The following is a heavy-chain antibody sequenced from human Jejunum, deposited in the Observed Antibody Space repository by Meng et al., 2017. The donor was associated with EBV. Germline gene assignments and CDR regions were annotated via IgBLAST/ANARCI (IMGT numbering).Heavy chain of an antibody. D-gene: IGHD3-16*02. J-gene: IGHJ4*02. CDR3: VRDSSFNVH. CDR1: DPTFSSYS. CDR2: ISSGSSFI. Sequence: EVDRVVSGGCRFTLWGFLSLSCTGLDPTFSSYSMNWVRQAPGMGLEWVSYISSGSSFIYYADSVKGRLNISRDDAKNSLSLQMNNLGADDTAVYYCVRDSSFNVHWGQGTLVTVSS. V-gene: IGHV3-21*01.